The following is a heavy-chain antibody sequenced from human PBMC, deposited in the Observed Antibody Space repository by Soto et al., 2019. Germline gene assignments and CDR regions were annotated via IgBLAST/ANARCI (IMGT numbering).Heavy chain of an antibody. CDR3: ARYNSYAIDY. V-gene: IGHV4-59*01. CDR2: IHYSGTT. D-gene: IGHD2-8*01. CDR1: GTSISSYY. J-gene: IGHJ4*02. Sequence: GTLSLTCTVSGTSISSYYWSWIRQPPGKGLEWIANIHYSGTTNYNPSLASRVTLSVDTSKNQFSLKMTSVTAADRAMYFCARYNSYAIDYWGRGTLVTVSS.